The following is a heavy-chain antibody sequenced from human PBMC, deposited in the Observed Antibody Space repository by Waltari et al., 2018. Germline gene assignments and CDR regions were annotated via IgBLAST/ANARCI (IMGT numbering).Heavy chain of an antibody. CDR2: ISWNSGSI. Sequence: EVQLVESGGGLVQPGRSLRLSCAASGFTFDDYAMHWVRQAPGKGLEWVSGISWNSGSIGYADSVKGRFTISRDNAKNSLYLQMNSLRAEDTALYYCAKDSSSSFDYWGQGTLVTVSS. J-gene: IGHJ4*02. V-gene: IGHV3-9*01. D-gene: IGHD6-13*01. CDR3: AKDSSSSFDY. CDR1: GFTFDDYA.